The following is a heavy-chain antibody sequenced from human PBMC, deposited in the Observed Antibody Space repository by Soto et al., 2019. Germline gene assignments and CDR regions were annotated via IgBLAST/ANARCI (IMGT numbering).Heavy chain of an antibody. J-gene: IGHJ4*02. Sequence: SETLSLTCTVSGGSISNYYWSWIRQPPGKGLEWIGYIYFSGGTKYNPSLKSRVTISIDTSKNQFSLKLTSVTAADTAVYYCARGTTGTSYFFDYWSQGTLVTVSS. CDR2: IYFSGGT. D-gene: IGHD2-8*02. CDR1: GGSISNYY. CDR3: ARGTTGTSYFFDY. V-gene: IGHV4-59*01.